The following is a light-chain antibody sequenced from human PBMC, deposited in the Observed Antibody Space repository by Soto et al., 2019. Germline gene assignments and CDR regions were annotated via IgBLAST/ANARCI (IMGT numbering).Light chain of an antibody. CDR3: QQYGSSPRT. CDR1: QSVTSNF. J-gene: IGKJ2*01. CDR2: GAS. Sequence: EIVLTQSPGTLSLSPGERATLSCRASQSVTSNFLAWYQQKPGQTPRLFIYGASSRTTGVPDRFSGSGSGKAVTLTISRLEPEDFAVYYCQQYGSSPRTFGQGTKLEIK. V-gene: IGKV3-20*01.